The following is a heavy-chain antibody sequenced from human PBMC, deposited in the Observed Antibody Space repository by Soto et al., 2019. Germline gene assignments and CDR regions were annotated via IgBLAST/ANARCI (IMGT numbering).Heavy chain of an antibody. CDR1: GGSISSYY. CDR3: ARGNGVQARKYYDFWSGYSNGMDV. J-gene: IGHJ6*02. V-gene: IGHV4-59*01. CDR2: IYYSGST. Sequence: ASETLSLTCTVSGGSISSYYWSWIRQPPGKGLEWIGYIYYSGSTNYNPSLKSRVTISVDTSKNQFSLKLSSVTAADTAVYYCARGNGVQARKYYDFWSGYSNGMDVWGQGTTVTV. D-gene: IGHD3-3*01.